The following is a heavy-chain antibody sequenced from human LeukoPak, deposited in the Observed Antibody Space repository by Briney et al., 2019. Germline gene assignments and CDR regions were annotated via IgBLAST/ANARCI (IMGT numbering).Heavy chain of an antibody. J-gene: IGHJ4*02. D-gene: IGHD3-3*01. V-gene: IGHV3-33*01. CDR3: ARDRSYDFWSGYSTPDY. Sequence: GRSLRLSCAASGFTFSSYGMHWVRQAPGKGLEWVAVIWYHGSNKYYADSVKGRFTISRDNSKNTLDLQMNSLRAEDTAVYYCARDRSYDFWSGYSTPDYWGQGTLVTVSS. CDR2: IWYHGSNK. CDR1: GFTFSSYG.